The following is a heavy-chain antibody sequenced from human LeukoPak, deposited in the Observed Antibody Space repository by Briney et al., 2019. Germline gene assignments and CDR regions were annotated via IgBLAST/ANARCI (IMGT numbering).Heavy chain of an antibody. CDR3: ARASSSSFPTPDYFDY. CDR2: IYYSGST. CDR1: GGSISSSSYY. J-gene: IGHJ4*02. V-gene: IGHV4-39*07. Sequence: SETLSLTCTVSGGSISSSSYYWGWIRQPPGKGLEWIGSIYYSGSTYYNPSLKSRVTISVDTSKNQFSLKLSSVTAADTAVYYCARASSSSFPTPDYFDYWGQGTLVTVSS. D-gene: IGHD6-6*01.